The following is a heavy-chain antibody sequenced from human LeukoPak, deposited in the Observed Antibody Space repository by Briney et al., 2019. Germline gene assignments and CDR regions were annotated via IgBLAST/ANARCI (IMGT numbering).Heavy chain of an antibody. D-gene: IGHD6-13*01. V-gene: IGHV4-34*01. J-gene: IGHJ6*03. CDR2: INHSGST. Sequence: SETLSLTCAVYGGSSSGYYWSWIRQPPGKGLEWIGEINHSGSTYYSPSLKSRVTVSVDTSKNQFSLKLSSVTAADTAVYYCARGRSSSWYLSYYMDVWGKGTTVTVSS. CDR1: GGSSSGYY. CDR3: ARGRSSSWYLSYYMDV.